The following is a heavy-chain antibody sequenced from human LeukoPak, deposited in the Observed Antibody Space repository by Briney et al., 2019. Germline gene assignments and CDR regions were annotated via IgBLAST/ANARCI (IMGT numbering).Heavy chain of an antibody. V-gene: IGHV1-69*05. CDR3: ARGAWGYNYGYHNY. J-gene: IGHJ4*02. Sequence: SVKVSCKVSGGTFSYAISWVRQAPGQGLEWMGRNIPIFGTTDYAQNFQGRVTFTTDESTSTAYMELSSLRSEDTAVYYCARGAWGYNYGYHNYWGQGTLVTVSS. D-gene: IGHD5-18*01. CDR1: GGTFSYA. CDR2: NIPIFGTT.